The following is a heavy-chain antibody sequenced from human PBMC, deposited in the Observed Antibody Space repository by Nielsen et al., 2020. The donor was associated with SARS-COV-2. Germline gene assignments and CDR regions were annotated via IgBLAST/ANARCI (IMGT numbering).Heavy chain of an antibody. D-gene: IGHD3-22*01. CDR3: FTVWYYYDSSGIYFDY. CDR2: ISSSSSYI. V-gene: IGHV3-21*04. CDR1: GFTFSSYS. Sequence: RGTLRLSCAASGFTFSSYSMNWVRQATGKGLEWVSSISSSSSYIYYADSVKGRFTISRDNAKIYLYLQMNSLRAEDTAVYYCFTVWYYYDSSGIYFDYWGQGTLVTVSS. J-gene: IGHJ4*02.